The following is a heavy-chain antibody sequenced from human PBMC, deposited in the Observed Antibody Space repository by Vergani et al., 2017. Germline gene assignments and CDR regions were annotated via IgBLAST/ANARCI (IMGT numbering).Heavy chain of an antibody. V-gene: IGHV4-61*09. CDR1: GASMSSVGYY. Sequence: QVQLQQWGAGVVKPSGTLSLTCTVSGASMSSVGYYWTWIRQSAGKRLEWIGDILGSGTANYNPSFQGRVSMSGATSKNQFSLTLSSVNATDTAVYYCARGSRAAGCNWPDYWGQGTLVTVSS. J-gene: IGHJ4*02. CDR3: ARGSRAAGCNWPDY. CDR2: ILGSGTA. D-gene: IGHD6-6*01.